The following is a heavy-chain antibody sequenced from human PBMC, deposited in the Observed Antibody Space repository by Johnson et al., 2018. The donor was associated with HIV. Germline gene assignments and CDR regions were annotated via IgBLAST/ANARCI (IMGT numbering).Heavy chain of an antibody. Sequence: MQLVESGGGLVQPGGSLRLSCVASGFTVSGNYMSWVRQAPGKGLEWVSVMYSGGSTYYADSVKGRFTISRDNSKNTLYLQMNSLRAEDTAVYYCARDGVYSSPHDAFDIWGQGTMVTVSS. J-gene: IGHJ3*02. CDR2: MYSGGST. D-gene: IGHD3-22*01. V-gene: IGHV3-66*01. CDR3: ARDGVYSSPHDAFDI. CDR1: GFTVSGNY.